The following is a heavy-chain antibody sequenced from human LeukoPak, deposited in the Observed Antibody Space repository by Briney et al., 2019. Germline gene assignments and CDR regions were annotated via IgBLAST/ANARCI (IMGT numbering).Heavy chain of an antibody. J-gene: IGHJ4*02. D-gene: IGHD4-17*01. CDR1: GGTFSSYA. CDR2: IIPIFGTA. CDR3: ARDQDFGPQYGDYQYYFDY. V-gene: IGHV1-69*05. Sequence: SVKVSCNASGGTFSSYAISWVRQAPGQGLEWMGRIIPIFGTANYAQKFQGRVTITTDESTSTAYMELSSLRSEDTAVYYCARDQDFGPQYGDYQYYFDYWGQGTLVTVSS.